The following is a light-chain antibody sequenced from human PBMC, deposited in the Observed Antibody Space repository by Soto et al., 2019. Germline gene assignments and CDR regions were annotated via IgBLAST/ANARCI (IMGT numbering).Light chain of an antibody. CDR2: AAS. J-gene: IGKJ1*01. CDR3: QQSYSTPRT. Sequence: DIQMTQSPFSLSASVGDRVTITCRASQSISSYLNWYQQKPGKPPKLLIYAASSLQSGVPSRFSGSGSGTDFTLTISSLQPEDFATYYCQQSYSTPRTFGQGTKVDIK. V-gene: IGKV1-39*01. CDR1: QSISSY.